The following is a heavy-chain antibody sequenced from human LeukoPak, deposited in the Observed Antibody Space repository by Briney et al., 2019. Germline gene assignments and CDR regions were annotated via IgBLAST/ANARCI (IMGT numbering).Heavy chain of an antibody. V-gene: IGHV3-73*01. Sequence: GGSLRLSCAASGFTFSGSAMHWVRQASGKGLEWVGRIRSKANSYATAYAASVKGRFTISRDDSKNTAYLQMNSLKTEDTAVYYCAKDYMNCGGDCYPVDYWGQGTLVTVSS. D-gene: IGHD2-21*02. CDR1: GFTFSGSA. CDR3: AKDYMNCGGDCYPVDY. J-gene: IGHJ4*02. CDR2: IRSKANSYAT.